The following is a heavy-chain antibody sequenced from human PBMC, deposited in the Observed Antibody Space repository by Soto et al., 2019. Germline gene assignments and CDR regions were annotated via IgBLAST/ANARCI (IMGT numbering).Heavy chain of an antibody. CDR1: GDSMSRHY. V-gene: IGHV4-59*11. J-gene: IGHJ4*02. D-gene: IGHD6-19*01. CDR2: ISSTGKT. Sequence: QVQLQESGPGLVKPSETLSLMCTVSGDSMSRHYWSWILQPPGKGLEWIGYISSTGKTHYNSSLSSRLTIFSDTTTNQFSLKLNSVAAADTAVYFSARNTGWYLHDYWGQGTLVTVSS. CDR3: ARNTGWYLHDY.